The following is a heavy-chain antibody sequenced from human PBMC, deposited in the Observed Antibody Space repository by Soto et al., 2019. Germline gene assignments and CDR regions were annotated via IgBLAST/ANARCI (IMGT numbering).Heavy chain of an antibody. V-gene: IGHV1-18*01. CDR1: NYLFGAFG. J-gene: IGHJ3*01. Sequence: QVQLVQSGAEVKNPGASVKVSCKASNYLFGAFGISWVRQAPGQGLEWMGWITPYNGDTHYAEKFQDRVTMSADKSTTTAYMEVRSLTTHDTAVYYCARISGRRHDFDVWGEGTVVTVSS. D-gene: IGHD1-1*01. CDR3: ARISGRRHDFDV. CDR2: ITPYNGDT.